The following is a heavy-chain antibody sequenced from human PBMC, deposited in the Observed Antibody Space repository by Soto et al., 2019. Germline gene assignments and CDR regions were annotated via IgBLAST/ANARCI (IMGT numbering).Heavy chain of an antibody. V-gene: IGHV3-23*01. J-gene: IGHJ4*02. CDR3: AKGRGGGWAWYFDN. Sequence: XGSLRLSCSASGFTFKESAMNWVRQAPGKGLEWVASISDTGASTWYAESVRGRLSISRDNSKNTLYLQMNSLRGEDTAVYYCAKGRGGGWAWYFDNWGQGTLVTVSS. D-gene: IGHD6-19*01. CDR1: GFTFKESA. CDR2: ISDTGAST.